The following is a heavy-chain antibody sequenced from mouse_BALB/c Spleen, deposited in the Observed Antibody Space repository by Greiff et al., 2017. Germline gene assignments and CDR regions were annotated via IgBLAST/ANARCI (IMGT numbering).Heavy chain of an antibody. CDR1: GFTFSSYA. CDR2: ISSGGSYT. Sequence: EVKLMESGGGLVKPGGSLKLSCAASGFTFSSYAMSWVRQSPEKRLEWVAEISSGGSYTYYPDTVTGRFTISRDNAKNTLYLEMSSLRSEDTAMYYCARELGLRFNYWGQGTTLTVSS. V-gene: IGHV5-9-4*01. D-gene: IGHD3-1*01. J-gene: IGHJ2*01. CDR3: ARELGLRFNY.